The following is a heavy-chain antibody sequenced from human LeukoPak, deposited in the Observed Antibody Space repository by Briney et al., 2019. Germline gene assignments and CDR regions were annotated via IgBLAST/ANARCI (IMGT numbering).Heavy chain of an antibody. Sequence: SETLSLTCTVSGGSISSGGYYWSWIRQHPGKGLEWIGYIYYSGSTYYNPSLKSRVTISVDTFKNQFSLKLSSVTAADTAVYYCARRTYCGGDCYDFDYWGQGTLVTVSS. J-gene: IGHJ4*02. CDR3: ARRTYCGGDCYDFDY. CDR1: GGSISSGGYY. D-gene: IGHD2-21*02. CDR2: IYYSGST. V-gene: IGHV4-31*03.